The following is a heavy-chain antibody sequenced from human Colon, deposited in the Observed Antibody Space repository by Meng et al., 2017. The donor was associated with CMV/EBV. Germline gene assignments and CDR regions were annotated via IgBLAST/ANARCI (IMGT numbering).Heavy chain of an antibody. J-gene: IGHJ3*02. Sequence: GGSLRLSCAASGFTFSDYYMSWIRQAPGKGLEWLSHISSTGQTIYDAESVKGRFTISRDNAKKSLFLQLNSLTADDTAVYYCARDPFIKAFDIWGQGTMVTVSS. V-gene: IGHV3-11*04. CDR3: ARDPFIKAFDI. CDR1: GFTFSDYY. CDR2: ISSTGQTI.